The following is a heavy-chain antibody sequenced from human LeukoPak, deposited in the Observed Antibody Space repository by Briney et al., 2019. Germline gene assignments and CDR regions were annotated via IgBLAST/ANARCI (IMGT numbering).Heavy chain of an antibody. Sequence: SETLSLTCTVSGGSISSGGYYWRWIRQHPGKGPEWIGYIYYSGSAYYNPSLKSRVTISVDTSENQFSLKLSSVTAADTAVYYCARVNYGSATKEDYWGQGTLVTASS. CDR1: GGSISSGGYY. D-gene: IGHD3-10*01. V-gene: IGHV4-31*03. CDR3: ARVNYGSATKEDY. CDR2: IYYSGSA. J-gene: IGHJ4*02.